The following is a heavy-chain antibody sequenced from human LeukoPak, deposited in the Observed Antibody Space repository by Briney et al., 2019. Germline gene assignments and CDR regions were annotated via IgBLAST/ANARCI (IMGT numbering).Heavy chain of an antibody. D-gene: IGHD6-13*01. CDR3: AREEYSSSWYKNYYYGMDV. CDR2: INAGNGNT. V-gene: IGHV1-3*01. Sequence: ASVKVSCKASGYTFTSYAMHWVRQAPGQRLEWMGWINAGNGNTKYSQKFQGRVTITRDTSASTAYMELSSLRSEDTAVYYCAREEYSSSWYKNYYYGMDVWGQGTTVTVSS. J-gene: IGHJ6*02. CDR1: GYTFTSYA.